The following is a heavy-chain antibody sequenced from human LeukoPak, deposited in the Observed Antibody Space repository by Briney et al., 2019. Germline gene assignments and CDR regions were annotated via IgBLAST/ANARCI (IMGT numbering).Heavy chain of an antibody. D-gene: IGHD6-19*01. J-gene: IGHJ5*01. CDR2: ISASGGGT. V-gene: IGHV3-23*01. CDR1: GFTFSNYA. CDR3: AKGDSSGWYRGWFDS. Sequence: GGSLRLSCAASGFTFSNYAMNWVRQAPGQGLGWVSVISASGGGTKYADSVKGRFTISRDNSKNILYLQMNSLRPEDTALYYCAKGDSSGWYRGWFDSWGQGTLVTVSS.